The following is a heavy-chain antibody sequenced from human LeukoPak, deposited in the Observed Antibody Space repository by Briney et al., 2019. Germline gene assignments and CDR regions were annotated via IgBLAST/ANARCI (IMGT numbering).Heavy chain of an antibody. CDR2: IYSSRST. CDR1: CGSINCGSYY. J-gene: IGHJ3*02. D-gene: IGHD5-18*01. Sequence: KSSQTLSLTSTAACGSINCGSYYLRWIRQPAGKGLECIWRIYSSRSTNYNPSLQSRITISVDTSKNQFSLKLSSVTPADTAVYCYVTVREQLWLGDVFDIWGQGTMVTVSS. V-gene: IGHV4-61*02. CDR3: VTVREQLWLGDVFDI.